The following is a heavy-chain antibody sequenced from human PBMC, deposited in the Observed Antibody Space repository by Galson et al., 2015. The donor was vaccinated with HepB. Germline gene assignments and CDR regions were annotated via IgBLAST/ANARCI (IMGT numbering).Heavy chain of an antibody. Sequence: SLRLSCAASGLTFGSYAMTWVRQAPGKGLGWVSTVSGNGGTTYYLDSVRGRFTISRDNSENTVFLQLNSLRAEDTAVYYCAKGGRFSHYDYWGQGTLVTVSS. CDR1: GLTFGSYA. CDR2: VSGNGGTT. CDR3: AKGGRFSHYDY. V-gene: IGHV3-23*01. J-gene: IGHJ4*02. D-gene: IGHD3-16*01.